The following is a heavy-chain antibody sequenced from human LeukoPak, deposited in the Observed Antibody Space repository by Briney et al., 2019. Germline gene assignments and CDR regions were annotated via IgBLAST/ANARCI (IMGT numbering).Heavy chain of an antibody. CDR2: INVYNGKT. Sequence: ASVKVSCKASGYTFSNFGISWVRQAPGQGLEWMGWINVYNGKTNYPMKFQGRVTMTTDTSTSTAYMDLRSLRFDDTAVYYCARANTHKLPLRWYYLDSWGQGSLVTDSS. J-gene: IGHJ5*01. CDR3: ARANTHKLPLRWYYLDS. CDR1: GYTFSNFG. D-gene: IGHD4/OR15-4a*01. V-gene: IGHV1-18*01.